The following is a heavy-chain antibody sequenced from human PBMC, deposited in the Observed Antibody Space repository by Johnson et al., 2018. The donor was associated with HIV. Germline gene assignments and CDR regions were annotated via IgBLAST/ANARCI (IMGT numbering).Heavy chain of an antibody. CDR2: ISYDGSKK. CDR1: GFTFSSYA. V-gene: IGHV3-30*04. D-gene: IGHD5-24*01. CDR3: AREMAWEDAFDI. J-gene: IGHJ3*02. Sequence: QVQLVESGGGVVQPGRSLRLSCAASGFTFSSYAMYWVRQAPGKGLVWVAVISYDGSKKYYADTVKGRFTISRDNSKNTLYLQMNSLRAEDTAVYYCAREMAWEDAFDIWGQGTMVTVSS.